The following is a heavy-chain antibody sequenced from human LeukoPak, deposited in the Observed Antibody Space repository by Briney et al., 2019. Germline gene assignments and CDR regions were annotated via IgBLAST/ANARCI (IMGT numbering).Heavy chain of an antibody. V-gene: IGHV4-34*01. Sequence: SETLSLTCAVYGGSFSGYYWSWIRQPPGKGLEWIGEINHSGSTNYNPSLKSRVTISVDTSKNQFSLKLSSVTAADTAVYYCARGLCGGGCCYSPWGQGTLVTVSS. CDR2: INHSGST. CDR3: ARGLCGGGCCYSP. J-gene: IGHJ5*02. CDR1: GGSFSGYY. D-gene: IGHD2-15*01.